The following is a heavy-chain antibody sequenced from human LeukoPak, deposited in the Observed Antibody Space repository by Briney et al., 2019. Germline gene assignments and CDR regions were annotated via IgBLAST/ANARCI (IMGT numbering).Heavy chain of an antibody. CDR2: ISGSGGST. CDR3: ARFDTYYYGSGSYYNGDY. Sequence: GGSLRLSCAASGFTFSSYAMSWVRQAPGKGLEWVSAISGSGGSTYYADSVKGRFTISRDNSKNTLYLQMNSLRAEDTAVYYCARFDTYYYGSGSYYNGDYWGQGTLVTVSS. J-gene: IGHJ4*02. V-gene: IGHV3-23*01. CDR1: GFTFSSYA. D-gene: IGHD3-10*01.